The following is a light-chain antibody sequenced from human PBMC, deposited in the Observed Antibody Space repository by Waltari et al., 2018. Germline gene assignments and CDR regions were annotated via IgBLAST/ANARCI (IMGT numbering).Light chain of an antibody. CDR1: STDVGNYKR. CDR2: AVI. Sequence: QSALTQPASVSGSPGQSITISCTGTSTDVGNYKRVSWYQQHPGKAPKLMIYAVIKRPSGVSDRFSGSKSGDTASLTISGLQPEDEADYFCCSYAGSSKGVFGGGTKVTVL. J-gene: IGLJ2*01. CDR3: CSYAGSSKGV. V-gene: IGLV2-23*02.